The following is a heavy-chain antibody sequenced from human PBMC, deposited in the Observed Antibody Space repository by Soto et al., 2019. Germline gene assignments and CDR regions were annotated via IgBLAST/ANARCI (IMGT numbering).Heavy chain of an antibody. CDR3: ARHSLYHSNGYY. V-gene: IGHV4-39*01. D-gene: IGHD3-22*01. J-gene: IGHJ4*02. CDR2: IYYTGST. Sequence: SETLSLTCTVSGGSIASTSYYWGWIRQPPGKGLEWIGSIYYTGSTYYNPSLKSRVTISADTSKNHISLNLNSVTAADTAVYWCARHSLYHSNGYYWGQGILVTVAS. CDR1: GGSIASTSYY.